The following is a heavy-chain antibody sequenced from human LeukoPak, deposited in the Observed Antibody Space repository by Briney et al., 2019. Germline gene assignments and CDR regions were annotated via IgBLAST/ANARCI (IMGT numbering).Heavy chain of an antibody. V-gene: IGHV3-66*01. Sequence: GGSLRLSCAASGFTVSSNYMSWVRQAPGKGLEWVSVIYSGGSTYYADSVKGRFTISRDNSKNTLYLQMSSLRAEDTAVYYCARVNYYYYGMDVWGQGTTVTVSS. CDR2: IYSGGST. J-gene: IGHJ6*02. CDR1: GFTVSSNY. CDR3: ARVNYYYYGMDV.